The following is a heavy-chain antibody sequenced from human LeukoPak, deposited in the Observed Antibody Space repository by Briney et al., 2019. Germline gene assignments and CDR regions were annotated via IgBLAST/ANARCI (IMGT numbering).Heavy chain of an antibody. Sequence: SQTLSLTCAISGDSVSNNSAAWNWIRQSPSRGLEWLGRTYYRSTWYNDYALSVKSRMTINPDTSKNQFSLKLTSVTAADTAVYYCARGPPTESYDGSGYYYFDYWGQGTLVTVSS. CDR2: TYYRSTWYN. CDR3: ARGPPTESYDGSGYYYFDY. V-gene: IGHV6-1*01. J-gene: IGHJ4*02. D-gene: IGHD3-22*01. CDR1: GDSVSNNSAA.